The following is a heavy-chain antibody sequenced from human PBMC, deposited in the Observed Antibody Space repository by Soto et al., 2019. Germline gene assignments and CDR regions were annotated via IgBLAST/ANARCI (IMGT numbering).Heavy chain of an antibody. D-gene: IGHD2-15*01. V-gene: IGHV2-5*02. CDR2: IYWDGDE. Sequence: QITLKESGPTLVKPTQTLTLTCTFSGFSLRTSGVGVVWIRQPPGKALEWLALIYWDGDERYSPFLKSRLTITKDTSKNQVALTMTNMDPVDTATYYCAHKGGRGAGMDVWGQGTTVTVSS. CDR3: AHKGGRGAGMDV. J-gene: IGHJ6*02. CDR1: GFSLRTSGVG.